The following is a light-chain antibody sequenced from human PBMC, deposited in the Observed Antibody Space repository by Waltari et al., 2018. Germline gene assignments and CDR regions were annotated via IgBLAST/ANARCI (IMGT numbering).Light chain of an antibody. CDR3: QQYNRWPPIT. Sequence: EIVMTQSPATLSVSPGETATLSCRASQSVSANGAWSQKKPGQAPRLLIYDASTRATSIPGKFRGSGSGTEFTLTISSLQSEDFAVYYCQQYNRWPPITFGHGTRLEIK. CDR1: QSVSAN. V-gene: IGKV3-15*01. CDR2: DAS. J-gene: IGKJ5*01.